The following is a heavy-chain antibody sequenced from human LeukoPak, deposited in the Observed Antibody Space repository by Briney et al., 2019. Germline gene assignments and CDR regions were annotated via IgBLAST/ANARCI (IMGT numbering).Heavy chain of an antibody. CDR1: GFTFSSYW. D-gene: IGHD4-17*01. Sequence: PGGSLRLSCAASGFTFSSYWMSWVRQAPGKGLEWVANIKQDGSEKYYVDSVKGRFTISRDDAKNSLYLQMNSLRAEDTAVYYCARVSFAYGDYDKTYYYYYMDVWGKGTTVTISS. J-gene: IGHJ6*03. CDR3: ARVSFAYGDYDKTYYYYYMDV. CDR2: IKQDGSEK. V-gene: IGHV3-7*01.